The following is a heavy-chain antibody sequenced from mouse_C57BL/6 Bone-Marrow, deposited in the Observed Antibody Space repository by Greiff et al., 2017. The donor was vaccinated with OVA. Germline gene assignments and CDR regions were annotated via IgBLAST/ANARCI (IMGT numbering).Heavy chain of an antibody. CDR2: ISSGSSTI. Sequence: EVQLVESGGGLVKPGGSLKLSCAASGFTFSDYGMHWVRQAPETGLEWVAYISSGSSTIYYADTVKGRFTISRDNAKNSLFLQITSLRSEDTAMYYCERRFFAYWGQGTLVTVSA. V-gene: IGHV5-17*01. CDR1: GFTFSDYG. J-gene: IGHJ3*01. CDR3: ERRFFAY.